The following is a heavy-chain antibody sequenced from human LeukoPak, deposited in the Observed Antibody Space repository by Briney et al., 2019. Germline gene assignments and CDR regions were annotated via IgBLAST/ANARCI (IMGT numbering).Heavy chain of an antibody. Sequence: KASGPTLVKPTQTLTLTCTFSGFSLSTSGVGVGWIRQPPGNALEWLAVIYWDDDKRYSPSLKSRLTITKDPSKNQVVLTMTNMDPVDTATYYCALRSYDYGDVGDFDYWGQGTPVTVSS. CDR3: ALRSYDYGDVGDFDY. V-gene: IGHV2-5*02. CDR2: IYWDDDK. CDR1: GFSLSTSGVG. D-gene: IGHD3-16*01. J-gene: IGHJ4*02.